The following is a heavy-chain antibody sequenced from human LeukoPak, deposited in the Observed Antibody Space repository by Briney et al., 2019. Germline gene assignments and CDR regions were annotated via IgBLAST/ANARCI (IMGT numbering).Heavy chain of an antibody. J-gene: IGHJ4*02. D-gene: IGHD3-10*02. CDR3: ARSTGSTMFIDY. CDR1: GGSISPYY. CDR2: IYYSGNT. V-gene: IGHV4-59*01. Sequence: PSETLSLTCTVSGGSISPYYWSWIRQPPGKGLKWLGYIYYSGNTEYKPSLKSRVAMSVDTSKNLFSLRLSSVTTADTAVYYCARSTGSTMFIDYWGQGTLVTVSS.